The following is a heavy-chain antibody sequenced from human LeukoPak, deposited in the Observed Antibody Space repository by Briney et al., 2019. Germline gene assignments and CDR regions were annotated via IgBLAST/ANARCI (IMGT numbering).Heavy chain of an antibody. V-gene: IGHV4-39*01. J-gene: IGHJ4*02. Sequence: PSETLSLTCTVSGGSISSGSYYWGWIRQPPGKGLEWIGSIYYSGSTYYNPSLKSRVTISVDTSKNQFSLKLSSVTAADTAVYYCARHMGYEFDYWGQGTLVTVSS. D-gene: IGHD5-18*01. CDR3: ARHMGYEFDY. CDR2: IYYSGST. CDR1: GGSISSGSYY.